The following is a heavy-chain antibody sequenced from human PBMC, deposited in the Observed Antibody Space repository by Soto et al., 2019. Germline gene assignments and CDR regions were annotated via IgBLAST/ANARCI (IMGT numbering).Heavy chain of an antibody. Sequence: EVQLVESGGGLVQPGGSLRLSCAASGFTFSSYWMHWVRQAPGKGLVWVSRINSDGSSTSYADSVKGRFIISRDNAKNSLYLQMNSLRAEDTAVYYCARDWPRYCSGGSCYRGWFDPWGQGTLVTVSS. V-gene: IGHV3-74*01. CDR3: ARDWPRYCSGGSCYRGWFDP. D-gene: IGHD2-15*01. J-gene: IGHJ5*02. CDR2: INSDGSST. CDR1: GFTFSSYW.